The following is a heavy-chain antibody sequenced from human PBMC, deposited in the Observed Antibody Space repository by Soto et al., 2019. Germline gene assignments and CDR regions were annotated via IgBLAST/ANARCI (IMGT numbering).Heavy chain of an antibody. V-gene: IGHV3-33*01. D-gene: IGHD4-17*01. J-gene: IGHJ4*02. CDR3: ARTEGQTVTTCDY. CDR1: GFTFSGYG. CDR2: IWYDGSNK. Sequence: GSLRLSCAAAGFTFSGYGMHWVRQAPGKGLEWVAVIWYDGSNKYYADSVKGRFTISRDNSKNTLYLQMNSLRAEDTAVYYCARTEGQTVTTCDYWGQGTLVTVSS.